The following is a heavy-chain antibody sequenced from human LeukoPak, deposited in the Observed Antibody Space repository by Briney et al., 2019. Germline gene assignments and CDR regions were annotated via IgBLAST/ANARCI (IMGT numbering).Heavy chain of an antibody. V-gene: IGHV1-8*01. D-gene: IGHD6-13*01. J-gene: IGHJ6*04. Sequence: ASVKVSCKASGYTFTSYDINWVRQATGQGLEWMGWMNPNSGNTGYAQKFQGRVTMTRNTSISTAYMELSSLRSEDTAVYYCARGLIAAADPYGDVWGKGTTVTVSS. CDR2: MNPNSGNT. CDR1: GYTFTSYD. CDR3: ARGLIAAADPYGDV.